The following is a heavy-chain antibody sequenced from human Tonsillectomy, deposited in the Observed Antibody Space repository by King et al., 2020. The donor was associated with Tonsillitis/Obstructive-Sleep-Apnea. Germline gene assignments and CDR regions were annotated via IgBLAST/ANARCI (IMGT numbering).Heavy chain of an antibody. CDR1: GFTFSNAW. Sequence: VQLVESGGGLVKPGGSLRISCAVSGFTFSNAWMSWVRQAPGKGLEWVGRIKSKTDGGTADYATPVKGRFTISRDDSKNTLFLQMNSLKTEDTAVYYCTGHNQFEYWGQGTLVTVS. CDR2: IKSKTDGGTA. CDR3: TGHNQFEY. V-gene: IGHV3-15*01. D-gene: IGHD1-1*01. J-gene: IGHJ4*02.